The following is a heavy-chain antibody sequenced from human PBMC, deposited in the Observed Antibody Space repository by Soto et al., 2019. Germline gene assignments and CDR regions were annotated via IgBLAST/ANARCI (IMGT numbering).Heavy chain of an antibody. J-gene: IGHJ3*02. CDR2: ISAGGGST. CDR1: GFTFSSYA. V-gene: IGHV3-23*01. CDR3: AREAGYCSRTSCYRRAFDT. Sequence: GGSLRLSCAASGFTFSSYAMSWVRQAPGKGLEWVSAISAGGGSTSYADSVKGRFTISRDNAKNTLFLQMTGLRVDDTSVYYCAREAGYCSRTSCYRRAFDTWGQGTMVTVSS. D-gene: IGHD2-2*01.